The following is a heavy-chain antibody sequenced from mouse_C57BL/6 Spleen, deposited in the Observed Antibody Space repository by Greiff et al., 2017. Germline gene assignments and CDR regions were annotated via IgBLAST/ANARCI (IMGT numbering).Heavy chain of an antibody. J-gene: IGHJ2*01. CDR1: GFTFSSYA. Sequence: EVMLVESGEGLVKPGGSLKLSCAASGFTFSSYAMSWVRQTPEKRLEWVAYISSGGDYIYYADTVKGRFTISRDNARNTLYLQMSSRKSEDTAMYYCTRVGGSSFDYWGQGTTLTVSS. D-gene: IGHD1-1*01. CDR2: ISSGGDYI. CDR3: TRVGGSSFDY. V-gene: IGHV5-9-1*02.